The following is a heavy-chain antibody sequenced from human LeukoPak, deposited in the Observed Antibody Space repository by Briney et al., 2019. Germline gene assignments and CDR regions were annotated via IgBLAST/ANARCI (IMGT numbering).Heavy chain of an antibody. V-gene: IGHV3-33*01. D-gene: IGHD3-22*01. CDR1: GFTFSSYG. J-gene: IGHJ4*02. CDR3: ARAYFYESRRFYIDY. CDR2: IWYDGSKE. Sequence: PGRSLRLSCAASGFTFSSYGMHWVRQAPGKGLEWVAVIWYDGSKEYYVDSLEGRFTISRDKSKNTLYLQMSSLRGEDTAVYYCARAYFYESRRFYIDYWGQGTLVTVSS.